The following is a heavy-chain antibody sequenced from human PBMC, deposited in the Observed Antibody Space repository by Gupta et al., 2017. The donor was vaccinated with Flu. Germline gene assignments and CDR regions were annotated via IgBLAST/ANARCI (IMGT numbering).Heavy chain of an antibody. V-gene: IGHV1-2*02. Sequence: QVQLVQSGAEVKKPGASVKVSCKASGYTFSDYYIHWVRQAPGQGLEWMGWINPNSGGTHYAQNFQGRVSMTRDTSISVASMELSGLRSDDTAVYYCARKGCSSSNCVFLIDAFDIWGQGTMVTVSP. CDR1: GYTFSDYY. D-gene: IGHD2-2*01. CDR3: ARKGCSSSNCVFLIDAFDI. J-gene: IGHJ3*02. CDR2: INPNSGGT.